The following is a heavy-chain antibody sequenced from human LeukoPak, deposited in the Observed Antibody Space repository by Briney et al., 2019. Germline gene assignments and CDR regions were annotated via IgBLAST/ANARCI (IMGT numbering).Heavy chain of an antibody. V-gene: IGHV1-2*02. Sequence: VASVKVSCKASGYTFTSYGISWVRQAPGQGLEWMGWINPNSGGTNYAQKFQGRVTMTRDTSISTAYMELSRLRSDDTAVYYCARDRVVPAAGNWFDPWGQGTLVTVSS. J-gene: IGHJ5*02. CDR3: ARDRVVPAAGNWFDP. D-gene: IGHD2-2*01. CDR2: INPNSGGT. CDR1: GYTFTSYG.